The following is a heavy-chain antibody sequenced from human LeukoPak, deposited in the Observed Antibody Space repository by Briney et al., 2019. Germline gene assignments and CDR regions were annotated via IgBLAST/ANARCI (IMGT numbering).Heavy chain of an antibody. CDR3: AKVPGNDFWSGYYVDY. CDR1: GFTFSNYA. CDR2: VTFDGSNK. Sequence: PGRSLRLSCAASGFTFSNYAMHWVRQAPGKGLEWVAVVTFDGSNKYYVDSVQGRFTISRDNSKNTLYLQMNSLRAEDTAVYYCAKVPGNDFWSGYYVDYWGQGTLVTVSS. D-gene: IGHD3-3*01. V-gene: IGHV3-30-3*01. J-gene: IGHJ4*02.